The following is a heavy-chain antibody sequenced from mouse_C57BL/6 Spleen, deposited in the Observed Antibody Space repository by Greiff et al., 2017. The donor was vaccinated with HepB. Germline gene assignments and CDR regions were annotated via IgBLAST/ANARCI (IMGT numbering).Heavy chain of an antibody. V-gene: IGHV5-6*01. CDR1: GFTFSSYG. D-gene: IGHD3-1*01. CDR2: ISSGGSYT. CDR3: ARQGGTGPLDY. J-gene: IGHJ2*01. Sequence: EVHLVESGGDLVKPGGSLKLSCAASGFTFSSYGMSWVRQTPDKRLEWVATISSGGSYTYYPDSVKGRFTISRDNAKNTLYLQMSSLKSEDTAMYYCARQGGTGPLDYWGQGTTLTVSS.